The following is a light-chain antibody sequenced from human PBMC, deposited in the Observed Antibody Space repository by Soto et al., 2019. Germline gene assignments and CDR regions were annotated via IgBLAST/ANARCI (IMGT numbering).Light chain of an antibody. CDR1: ALPKQY. CDR2: KDS. V-gene: IGLV3-25*03. J-gene: IGLJ2*01. Sequence: SYELTQPPSVSVSPGQTARITCSGDALPKQYAYWYQQKPGQAPVPVIYKDSERPSGIPERFSGSSSGTTVTLTISGVQAEDEADYYCQSADSSGTSHVVFGGGTKLTVL. CDR3: QSADSSGTSHVV.